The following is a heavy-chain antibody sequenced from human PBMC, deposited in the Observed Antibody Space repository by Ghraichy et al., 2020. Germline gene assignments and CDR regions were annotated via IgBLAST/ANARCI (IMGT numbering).Heavy chain of an antibody. Sequence: SETLSLTCTVSGYSISSGYYWGWIRQPPGKGLEWIGSIYHSGSTYYNPSLKSRVTLSVDTSKNQFSLKLSSVTAADTAVYYCARGYVRGVITRHNWFDTWGQGTLVTVSS. J-gene: IGHJ5*02. CDR1: GYSISSGYY. V-gene: IGHV4-38-2*02. CDR3: ARGYVRGVITRHNWFDT. D-gene: IGHD3-10*02. CDR2: IYHSGST.